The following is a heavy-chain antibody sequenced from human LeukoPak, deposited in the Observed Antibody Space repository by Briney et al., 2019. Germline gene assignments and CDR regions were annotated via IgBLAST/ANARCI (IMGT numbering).Heavy chain of an antibody. Sequence: GGSLRLSCAASGFTFSSYAMHWVRQAPGKGLEWVAVISYDGSNKYYADSVKGRFTISRDNSKNTLYLQMNSLRAEDTAVYYCARDTASDYYYYMGVWGKGTTVTVSS. J-gene: IGHJ6*03. D-gene: IGHD5-18*01. CDR3: ARDTASDYYYYMGV. CDR1: GFTFSSYA. CDR2: ISYDGSNK. V-gene: IGHV3-30*04.